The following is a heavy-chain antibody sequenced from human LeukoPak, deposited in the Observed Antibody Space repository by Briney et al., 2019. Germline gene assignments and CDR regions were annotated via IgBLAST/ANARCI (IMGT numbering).Heavy chain of an antibody. CDR2: TYYSGST. CDR3: ARARGYSYGSIRFDY. J-gene: IGHJ4*02. Sequence: SETLYLTCTVSGGSISSGSYYWSWIRQPPGKGLEWIGYTYYSGSTNYNPSLKSRVTISVDTSKNQFSLKLSSVTAADTAVYYCARARGYSYGSIRFDYWGQGTLVTVSS. D-gene: IGHD5-18*01. V-gene: IGHV4-61*01. CDR1: GGSISSGSYY.